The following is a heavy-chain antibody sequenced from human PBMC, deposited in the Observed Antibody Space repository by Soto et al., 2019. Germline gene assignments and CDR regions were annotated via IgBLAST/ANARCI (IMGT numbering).Heavy chain of an antibody. CDR1: GGTFSSFG. J-gene: IGHJ1*01. CDR2: IIPVFGRP. CDR3: AREEGGYNF. D-gene: IGHD5-12*01. Sequence: ASVKVSCKASGGTFSSFGISWVRQAPGQGLEWMGGIIPVFGRPNYAQRFRGRLTITADESTNTGYMELIDLRSEDTAVYYCAREEGGYNFWGQGTQVTVSS. V-gene: IGHV1-69*13.